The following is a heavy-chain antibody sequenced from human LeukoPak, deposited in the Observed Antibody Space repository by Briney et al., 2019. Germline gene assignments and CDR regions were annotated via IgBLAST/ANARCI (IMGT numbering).Heavy chain of an antibody. CDR3: ARRGAVAVGY. V-gene: IGHV4-39*07. Sequence: NPSETLSLTCTVSGGSISSSSYYWGWIRQPPGKGLEWIGEINHSGSTNYNPSLKSRVTISVDTSKNQFSLKLSSVTAADTAVYYCARRGAVAVGYWGQGTLVTVSS. J-gene: IGHJ4*02. CDR1: GGSISSSSYY. D-gene: IGHD6-19*01. CDR2: INHSGST.